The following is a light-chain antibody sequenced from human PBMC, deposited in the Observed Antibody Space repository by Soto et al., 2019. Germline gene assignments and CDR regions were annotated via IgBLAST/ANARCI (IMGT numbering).Light chain of an antibody. CDR2: EGT. J-gene: IGLJ1*01. CDR3: YSYAGENLYV. V-gene: IGLV2-23*01. CDR1: SSDVGSYNL. Sequence: QTVVTQPPSASGTPGQRVTISCSGSSSDVGSYNLVSWFQQHPGKVPKLLIYEGTKRPSGLSDRFSGSKSGNTASLTISGLQAEDEADYYCYSYAGENLYVFGTGTKLTVL.